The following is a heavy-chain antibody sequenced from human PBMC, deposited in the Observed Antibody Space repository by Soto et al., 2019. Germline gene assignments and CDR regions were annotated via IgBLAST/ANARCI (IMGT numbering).Heavy chain of an antibody. J-gene: IGHJ4*02. CDR2: VTSSAIAT. CDR1: GYRFSEYA. V-gene: IGHV3-23*01. CDR3: AKSHDTSAYYLSMDS. Sequence: EVHLLEAGGGLVQPGGSLRLSCVGSGYRFSEYAMAWIRQAPGKGLEWVTGVTSSAIATYYADSVKGRFTISRNNSLNILYLQMDNLGADDTAVYYCAKSHDTSAYYLSMDSWGQGTQVTVSS. D-gene: IGHD3-22*01.